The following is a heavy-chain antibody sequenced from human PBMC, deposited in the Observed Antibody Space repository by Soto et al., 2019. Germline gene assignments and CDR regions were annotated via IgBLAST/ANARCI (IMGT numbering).Heavy chain of an antibody. J-gene: IGHJ6*02. Sequence: EVQLVESGGGLVKPGGSLRLSCTASGFTFSKAWMSWVRQAPGKGLDWVGRIKSMTDGGTTDHAAPVKGSFAISRDDLKHKLYRQMTTLKTEDTAVYYCTTLPLWSHSYYGIDVWGQGTTVPVSS. CDR3: TTLPLWSHSYYGIDV. D-gene: IGHD1-26*01. CDR1: GFTFSKAW. V-gene: IGHV3-15*01. CDR2: IKSMTDGGTT.